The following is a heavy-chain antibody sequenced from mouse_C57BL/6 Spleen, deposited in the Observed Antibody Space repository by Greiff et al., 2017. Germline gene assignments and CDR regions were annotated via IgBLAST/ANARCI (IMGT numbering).Heavy chain of an antibody. Sequence: VQLQQSGAELVRPGASVKLSCTASGFNIKDYYMHWVKQRPEQGLEWIGRIDPEDGDTVYAPKFQGKATLTADTSSNTAYLQLRSLTSEDTAVYYCTTSLVQAMDYWGQGTSVTVSS. CDR1: GFNIKDYY. D-gene: IGHD1-1*02. CDR2: IDPEDGDT. V-gene: IGHV14-1*01. J-gene: IGHJ4*01. CDR3: TTSLVQAMDY.